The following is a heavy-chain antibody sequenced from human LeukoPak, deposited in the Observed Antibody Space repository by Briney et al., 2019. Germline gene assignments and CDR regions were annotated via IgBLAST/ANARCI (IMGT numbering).Heavy chain of an antibody. Sequence: GASVKVSCKASGYTFTSYGISWVRQAPGQGLEWMGGIIPIFGTADYAQKFQGRVTITADESTSTAYMELSSLRSEDTAVYYCARSHIVVVTAINYYYYGMDVWGQGTTVTVSS. CDR1: GYTFTSYG. D-gene: IGHD2-21*02. J-gene: IGHJ6*02. CDR3: ARSHIVVVTAINYYYYGMDV. CDR2: IIPIFGTA. V-gene: IGHV1-69*13.